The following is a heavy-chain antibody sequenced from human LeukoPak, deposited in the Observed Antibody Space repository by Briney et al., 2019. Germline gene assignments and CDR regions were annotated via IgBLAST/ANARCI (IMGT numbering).Heavy chain of an antibody. V-gene: IGHV4-30-2*01. J-gene: IGHJ4*02. D-gene: IGHD4-17*01. CDR3: ARGGLYGDYEIDY. Sequence: PSETLSLTCAVSGGSISSGGYSWSWIRQPPGKGLEWIGYIYHSGSAYYNPSLKSRVTISVDRSKNQFSLKLSSVTAADTAVYYCARGGLYGDYEIDYWGQGTLVTVSS. CDR1: GGSISSGGYS. CDR2: IYHSGSA.